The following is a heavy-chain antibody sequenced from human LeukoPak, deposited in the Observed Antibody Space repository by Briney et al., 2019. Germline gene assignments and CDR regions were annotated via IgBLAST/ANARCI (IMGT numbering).Heavy chain of an antibody. CDR3: ARVRIGETSYDASDV. V-gene: IGHV4-59*13. D-gene: IGHD1-26*01. J-gene: IGHJ3*01. CDR2: IYSTGST. Sequence: SETLSLTCTVSGGSISSYYRTWIRQPPGKGLEWIGDIYSTGSTNYNPYLKRRVTISVDTSKNQFSLKLSSVTAADTAVYFCARVRIGETSYDASDVWGLGTMVTVSS. CDR1: GGSISSYY.